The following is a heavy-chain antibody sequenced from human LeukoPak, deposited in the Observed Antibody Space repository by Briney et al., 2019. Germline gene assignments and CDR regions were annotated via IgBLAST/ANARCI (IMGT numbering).Heavy chain of an antibody. Sequence: SETLSLTCAVYGGSFSGYYWSWIRQPPGEGLEWIGEVNHSGSTNYNPSLKSRVTISVDTSKNQFSLKLSSVTAADTAVYYCARGTGALWYYDSSGYSLDYWGQGTLVTVSS. V-gene: IGHV4-34*01. CDR2: VNHSGST. J-gene: IGHJ4*02. CDR3: ARGTGALWYYDSSGYSLDY. CDR1: GGSFSGYY. D-gene: IGHD3-22*01.